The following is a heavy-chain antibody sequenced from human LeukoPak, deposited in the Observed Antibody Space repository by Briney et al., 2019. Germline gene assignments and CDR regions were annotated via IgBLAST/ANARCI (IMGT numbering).Heavy chain of an antibody. Sequence: PGGSLRLSCTASGFTFGDYAMSWVRQAPGKGLEWVSYISSSGSTIYYADSVKGRFTISRDNAKNSLYLQMNSLRAEDTAVYYCARDGRGTLRWEASRFDPWGQGTLVTVSS. V-gene: IGHV3-48*03. J-gene: IGHJ5*02. CDR3: ARDGRGTLRWEASRFDP. CDR2: ISSSGSTI. CDR1: GFTFGDYA. D-gene: IGHD1-26*01.